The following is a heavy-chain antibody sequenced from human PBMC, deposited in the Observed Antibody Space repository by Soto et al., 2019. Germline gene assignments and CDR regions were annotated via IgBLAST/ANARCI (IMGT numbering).Heavy chain of an antibody. CDR1: GDSYSISTYS. D-gene: IGHD6-19*01. CDR2: IYQSGVT. Sequence: SETLSLTCNMSGDSYSISTYSWSWIRQPPGKALQWIGFIYQSGVTSYNPSLASRVSISLGRSNNQCSLKLKSVTAADTAVYFCAGMPYTSGLRFDPWGPGTLVTVSS. J-gene: IGHJ5*02. CDR3: AGMPYTSGLRFDP. V-gene: IGHV4-30-2*01.